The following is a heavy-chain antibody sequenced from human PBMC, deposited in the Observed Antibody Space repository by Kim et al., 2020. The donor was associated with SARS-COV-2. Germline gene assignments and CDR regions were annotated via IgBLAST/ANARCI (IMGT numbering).Heavy chain of an antibody. Sequence: GGSLRLSCAASGFTFSSHWMSWVRQAPGKGLEWVANIKQDGSEKYYVDSVKGRFTISRDNAKNSLYLQMNSLRAEDTAVYYCARDIPITMVRGVNPYGMDVWGQGTTVTV. V-gene: IGHV3-7*03. CDR3: ARDIPITMVRGVNPYGMDV. J-gene: IGHJ6*02. CDR1: GFTFSSHW. CDR2: IKQDGSEK. D-gene: IGHD3-10*01.